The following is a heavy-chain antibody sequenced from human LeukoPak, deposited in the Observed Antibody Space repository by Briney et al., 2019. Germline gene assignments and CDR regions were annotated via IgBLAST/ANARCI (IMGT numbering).Heavy chain of an antibody. Sequence: SETLSLTCTVSGGSLSSYYWSWIRQPPGKGLEWIGYIYYSGSTNYNPSPKSRVTISVHTSKNQFSLKLSSVTAADTAVYYCARERSGWPRGAFDIWGQGTMVTVSS. J-gene: IGHJ3*02. CDR2: IYYSGST. D-gene: IGHD6-19*01. V-gene: IGHV4-59*01. CDR3: ARERSGWPRGAFDI. CDR1: GGSLSSYY.